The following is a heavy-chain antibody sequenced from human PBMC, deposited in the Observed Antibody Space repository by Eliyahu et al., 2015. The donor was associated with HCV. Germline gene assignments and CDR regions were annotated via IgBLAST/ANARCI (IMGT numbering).Heavy chain of an antibody. V-gene: IGHV4-34*01. CDR2: INHSGST. J-gene: IGHJ4*02. CDR1: GGSFSGYY. Sequence: QVQLQQWGAGLLKPSETLSLTCAVYGGSFSGYYWSWIRQPPGKGLEWIGEINHSGSTNYNPSLKSRVTISVDTSKNQFSLKLSSVTAADTAVYYCARGYCSGGSCYSAWGQGTLVTVSS. D-gene: IGHD2-15*01. CDR3: ARGYCSGGSCYSA.